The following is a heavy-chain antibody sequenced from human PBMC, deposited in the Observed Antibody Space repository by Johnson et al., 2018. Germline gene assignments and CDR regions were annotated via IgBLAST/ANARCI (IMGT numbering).Heavy chain of an antibody. V-gene: IGHV3-30-3*01. CDR3: ARDPYFDTGYYYYYMDV. J-gene: IGHJ6*03. D-gene: IGHD3-9*01. CDR1: GFTFSSYA. Sequence: QVQLVQSGGGVVQPGRSLRLSCAASGFTFSSYAMHWVRQAPGKGLEWVALISYDGSNKYFADSVKGRFTISRDNSKNTLYLQMNSLGAEDTAVYYCARDPYFDTGYYYYYMDVWGKGTTVTVSS. CDR2: ISYDGSNK.